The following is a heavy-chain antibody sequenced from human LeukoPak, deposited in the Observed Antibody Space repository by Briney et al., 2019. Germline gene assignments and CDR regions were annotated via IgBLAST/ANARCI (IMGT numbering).Heavy chain of an antibody. CDR3: ARGDSSGYYWGVGYFDY. CDR2: IWYDGSNK. D-gene: IGHD3-22*01. Sequence: GGSLRLSCAASGFTFSSYGMHWVRQAPGKGLEWVAVIWYDGSNKYYADSVKGRFTISRDNSKNTLYLQMNSLRAEDTAVYYCARGDSSGYYWGVGYFDYWGQETLVTVSS. CDR1: GFTFSSYG. V-gene: IGHV3-33*01. J-gene: IGHJ4*02.